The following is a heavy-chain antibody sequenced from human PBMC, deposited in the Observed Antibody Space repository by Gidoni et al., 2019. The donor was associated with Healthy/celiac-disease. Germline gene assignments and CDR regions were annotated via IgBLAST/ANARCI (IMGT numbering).Heavy chain of an antibody. CDR2: ISAYNGNT. CDR3: ARENWQWLVRYYYGMDV. D-gene: IGHD6-19*01. V-gene: IGHV1-18*04. Sequence: QVQLVQSGAEVKKPGASVKVSCKASGYTFTSYGISWVRQAPGQGLEWMGWISAYNGNTNYAQKLQGRVTMTTDTSTSTAYMELRSLRSDDTAVYYCARENWQWLVRYYYGMDVWGQGTTVTVSS. J-gene: IGHJ6*02. CDR1: GYTFTSYG.